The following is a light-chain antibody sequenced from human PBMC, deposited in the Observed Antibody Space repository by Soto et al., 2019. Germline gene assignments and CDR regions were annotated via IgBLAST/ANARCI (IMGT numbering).Light chain of an antibody. J-gene: IGKJ5*01. V-gene: IGKV1-12*01. CDR1: QDISSW. CDR3: QQANSFPIT. CDR2: ATS. Sequence: DILMTQSPSSVSASVGDRVTIACRASQDISSWLAWYQQTPGRVPKLLIYATSKFQPGVPTRFSGSGSGTNFTLTISSLHPADFSTYYCQQANSFPITFGQGTRLDIK.